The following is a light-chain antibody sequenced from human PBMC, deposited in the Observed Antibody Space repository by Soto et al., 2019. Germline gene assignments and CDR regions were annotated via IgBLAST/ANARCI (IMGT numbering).Light chain of an antibody. CDR3: QQYGTSPFT. V-gene: IGKV3-20*01. CDR2: GSS. Sequence: VLTPSQGTLALSPWERATLSFSASQSVSNNYLAWYQQKPGQAPRLLTHGSSSRATGVPDRFSGRGSGTTFTLVISRLEPEDFAVYYCQQYGTSPFTFGQGTKVDIK. CDR1: QSVSNNY. J-gene: IGKJ2*01.